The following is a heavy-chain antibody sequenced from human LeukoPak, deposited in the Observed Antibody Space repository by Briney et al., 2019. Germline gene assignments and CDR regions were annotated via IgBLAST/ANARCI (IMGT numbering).Heavy chain of an antibody. CDR2: ISGSGAST. J-gene: IGHJ6*02. V-gene: IGHV3-23*01. CDR1: GFTFSMSA. Sequence: GGSLRLSHAASGFTFSMSAMSWASQQRRGGMGCLSTISGSGASTYYAASVKGRFTISRDNSKNTLYLQMNSLRAEDTAVYYCANQLGRSWGHYYYYGMDVWGQGTTVTVSS. D-gene: IGHD1-1*01. CDR3: ANQLGRSWGHYYYYGMDV.